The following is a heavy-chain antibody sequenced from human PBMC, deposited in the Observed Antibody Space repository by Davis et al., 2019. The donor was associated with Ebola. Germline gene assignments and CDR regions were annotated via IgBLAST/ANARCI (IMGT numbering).Heavy chain of an antibody. Sequence: ASVKVSCKASGYTFTGYYMHWVRQVPGQGLEWMGWINPNSGGTNYAQKFQGRVTMTRDTSISTAYMELGRLRSDDTAVYYCARGITMVRGAWYYYYYMDVWGKGTTVTVSS. D-gene: IGHD3-10*01. CDR1: GYTFTGYY. CDR2: INPNSGGT. CDR3: ARGITMVRGAWYYYYYMDV. V-gene: IGHV1-2*02. J-gene: IGHJ6*03.